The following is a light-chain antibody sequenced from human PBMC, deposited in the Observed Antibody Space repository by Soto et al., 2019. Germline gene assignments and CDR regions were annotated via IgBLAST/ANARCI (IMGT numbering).Light chain of an antibody. Sequence: EIAMTQSPATLSVSPGERATLSCRASQSVNSNLAWYQHKPGQAPRLLIYDASTRATGIPARFSGSGTGTEFTPNISSLVSEDFAVYYCQQYNKWPPWTFGQGTKVEVK. CDR3: QQYNKWPPWT. CDR2: DAS. J-gene: IGKJ1*01. V-gene: IGKV3D-15*01. CDR1: QSVNSN.